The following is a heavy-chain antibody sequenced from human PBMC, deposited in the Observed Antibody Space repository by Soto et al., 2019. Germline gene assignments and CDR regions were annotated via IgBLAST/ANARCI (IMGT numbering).Heavy chain of an antibody. J-gene: IGHJ6*02. CDR3: ARGPGYRSGGACTFYYGLDV. CDR1: DGSISTYY. Sequence: SETLSLTCSVSDGSISTYYWSWIRQPPGKELEWIGYVYYTGSTNYNPSLKSRATMSVDTSKNQFSLKLNSVTAADTAVYFCARGPGYRSGGACTFYYGLDVWGQGTTVTVSS. V-gene: IGHV4-59*01. D-gene: IGHD2-15*01. CDR2: VYYTGST.